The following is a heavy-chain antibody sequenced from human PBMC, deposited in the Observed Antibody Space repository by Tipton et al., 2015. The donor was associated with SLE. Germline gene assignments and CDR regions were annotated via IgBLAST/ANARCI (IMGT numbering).Heavy chain of an antibody. CDR1: GHSFSDYY. J-gene: IGHJ4*02. CDR3: ARSAGYGSSWAHFDY. CDR2: LYYSGST. V-gene: IGHV4-34*01. Sequence: GLVKPSETLSLTCAVYGHSFSDYYWSWIRQAPGKGLEWIGTLYYSGSTYYNPSLKSRVTISVDTSKNQFSLRLSSVTAADTAVYYCARSAGYGSSWAHFDYWGQGTLVTVSS. D-gene: IGHD6-13*01.